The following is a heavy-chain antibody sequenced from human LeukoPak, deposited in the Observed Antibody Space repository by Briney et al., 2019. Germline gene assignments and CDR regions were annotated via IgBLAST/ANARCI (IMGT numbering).Heavy chain of an antibody. Sequence: GGSLRLSCAASGFTFSDYYMSWIRQAPGKGLEWVSYISSSGSTIYYADSVKGRFTISRDNAENSLYLQMNSLRAEDTAVYYCARMENQYSSWLRHLLHGNDLLGQGTTVTVSS. J-gene: IGHJ6*02. CDR2: ISSSGSTI. CDR1: GFTFSDYY. D-gene: IGHD6-13*01. V-gene: IGHV3-11*01. CDR3: ARMENQYSSWLRHLLHGNDL.